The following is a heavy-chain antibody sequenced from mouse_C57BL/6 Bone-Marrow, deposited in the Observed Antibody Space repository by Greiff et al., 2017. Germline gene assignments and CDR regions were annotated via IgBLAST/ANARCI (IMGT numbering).Heavy chain of an antibody. CDR2: ISSGGSYT. CDR3: ARHQTAQASFAY. Sequence: DVMLVESGGDLVKPGGSLKLSCAASGFTFSSYGMSWVRQTPDKRLEWVATISSGGSYTYYPDSVKGRFTISRDNAKNTLYRQMSSLKSEDTAMDYCARHQTAQASFAYWGQGTLVTVSA. CDR1: GFTFSSYG. J-gene: IGHJ3*01. V-gene: IGHV5-6*02. D-gene: IGHD3-2*02.